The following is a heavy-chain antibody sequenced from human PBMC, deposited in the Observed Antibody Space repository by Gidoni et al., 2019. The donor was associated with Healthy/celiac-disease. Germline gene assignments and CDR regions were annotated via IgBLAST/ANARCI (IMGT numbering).Heavy chain of an antibody. CDR2: INHSGSA. Sequence: QVQLQQWGAGLLKPSETLSLTCAVYGGSFSGYYWSWIRQPPGKGLEWIGEINHSGSANYNPSRKSRVTIVVYTSKIQFSLKLGSVPAADAAVYCCARGCTTVTPIRFDYWVQGTLVTVSS. D-gene: IGHD4-17*01. CDR1: GGSFSGYY. CDR3: ARGCTTVTPIRFDY. V-gene: IGHV4-34*01. J-gene: IGHJ4*02.